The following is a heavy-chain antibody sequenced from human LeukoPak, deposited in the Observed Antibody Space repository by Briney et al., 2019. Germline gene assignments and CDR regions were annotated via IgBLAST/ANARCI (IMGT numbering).Heavy chain of an antibody. CDR3: ARRGIWIQWNFEY. D-gene: IGHD5-12*01. CDR2: INQGGST. J-gene: IGHJ4*02. Sequence: SETLSLTCAVEGGAFNDYYWSWVRQSPEKGLEWIAEINQGGSTIYNPSLKNRVTMSIDTARKHFSLQLASLTAADTAVYFCARRGIWIQWNFEYWGQGVLVTVSS. V-gene: IGHV4-34*01. CDR1: GGAFNDYY.